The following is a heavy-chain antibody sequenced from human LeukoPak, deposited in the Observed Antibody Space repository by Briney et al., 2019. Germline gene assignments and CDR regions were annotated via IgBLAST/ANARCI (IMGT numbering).Heavy chain of an antibody. D-gene: IGHD6-19*01. V-gene: IGHV4-31*03. Sequence: SQTLSLTCTVSGGSISSSNYYWSWVRQHPGKGLEWIGYIYYSGSTYYNPSLKSRITISVDTSKNQFSLKLSSVTAADTAVYYCARVFGYSSGWSIIDYWGQGTLVTVSS. CDR2: IYYSGST. CDR1: GGSISSSNYY. CDR3: ARVFGYSSGWSIIDY. J-gene: IGHJ4*02.